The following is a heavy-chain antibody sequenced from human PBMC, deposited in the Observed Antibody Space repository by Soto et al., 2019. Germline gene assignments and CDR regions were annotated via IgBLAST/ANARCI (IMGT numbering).Heavy chain of an antibody. D-gene: IGHD6-6*01. CDR3: ARLSEESSSSNYYYFYMDV. V-gene: IGHV1-8*01. CDR1: GYTFTRYD. J-gene: IGHJ6*03. Sequence: QVQLVQSGSEGKEPGASMKISCQASGYTFTRYDITWVRQATGQGLEWMGWMNPQTGNTAYAEKFQGRVTMTRSTSINTAYMELSGLRSEDTAVYYCARLSEESSSSNYYYFYMDVW. CDR2: MNPQTGNT.